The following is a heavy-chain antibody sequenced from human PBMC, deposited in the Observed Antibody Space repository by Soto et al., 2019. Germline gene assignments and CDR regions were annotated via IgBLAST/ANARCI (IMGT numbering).Heavy chain of an antibody. CDR1: GYTFTSYG. J-gene: IGHJ6*02. CDR2: ISAYNGNT. CDR3: ARDQKYPQNIAAVSLGANSYYYYGMDV. D-gene: IGHD6-13*01. V-gene: IGHV1-18*04. Sequence: QVQLVQSGAEVKKPGASVKVSCKASGYTFTSYGISWVRQAPGQGLEWMGWISAYNGNTNYAQKLQGRDTMTTDTSTSTAYRELRILRSDDTAVYYCARDQKYPQNIAAVSLGANSYYYYGMDVWGQGTTVTVSS.